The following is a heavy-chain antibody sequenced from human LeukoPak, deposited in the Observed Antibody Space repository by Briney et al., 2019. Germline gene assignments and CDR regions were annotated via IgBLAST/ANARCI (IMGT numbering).Heavy chain of an antibody. CDR2: ISGSDSTK. CDR1: GFTFSSYE. V-gene: IGHV3-48*03. D-gene: IGHD1-26*01. Sequence: GGSLRLSCAASGFTFSSYEMNWVRQAPGKGQEWIPYISGSDSTKYYADSVKGRFTISRDNTKNSLYLQMNSLRAEDTAVYYCARVKRFGGATNGVDYWGQGTLVTVSS. CDR3: ARVKRFGGATNGVDY. J-gene: IGHJ4*02.